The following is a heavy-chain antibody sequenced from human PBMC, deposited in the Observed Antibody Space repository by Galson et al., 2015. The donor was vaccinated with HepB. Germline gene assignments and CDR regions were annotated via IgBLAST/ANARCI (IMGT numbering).Heavy chain of an antibody. D-gene: IGHD1-20*01. J-gene: IGHJ4*02. CDR1: GFTFSSYA. V-gene: IGHV3-48*01. CDR3: ARDGYSISGTDGLDY. Sequence: SLRLSCAASGFTFSSYAMHWVRQAPGRGLEWVSYISDDSTTIYYADSVRGRFTISRDNAENSLYLQMSSLRGEDTALYYCARDGYSISGTDGLDYWGQGTLVTVST. CDR2: ISDDSTTI.